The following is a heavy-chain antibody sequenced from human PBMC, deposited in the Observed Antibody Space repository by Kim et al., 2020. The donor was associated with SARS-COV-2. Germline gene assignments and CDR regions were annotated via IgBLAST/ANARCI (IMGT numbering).Heavy chain of an antibody. CDR3: ARSRTNGDAEYFQY. CDR2: INPNSGDT. Sequence: ASVKVSCKASGYAFTGFYMHWVRQAPGQGLEWMGWINPNSGDTNYAQKFQGRVTVTRDMSINTAYMELSSLRSDDTAVYYCARSRTNGDAEYFQYWGQGT. D-gene: IGHD7-27*01. J-gene: IGHJ1*01. CDR1: GYAFTGFY. V-gene: IGHV1-2*02.